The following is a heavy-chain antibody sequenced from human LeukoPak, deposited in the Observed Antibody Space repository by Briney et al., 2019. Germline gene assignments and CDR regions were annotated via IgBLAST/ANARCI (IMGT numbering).Heavy chain of an antibody. CDR3: ARGTIAHQRWLQFRRREAWSVPDY. CDR1: GYTFTSYD. Sequence: ASVKVSCKASGYTFTSYDINWVRQATGQGLEWMGWMNPNSGNTGYAQKFQGRVTMTRNTSISTAYMELSSLRSEDTAVYYCARGTIAHQRWLQFRRREAWSVPDYWGPGTLVTVSS. V-gene: IGHV1-8*01. CDR2: MNPNSGNT. J-gene: IGHJ4*02. D-gene: IGHD5-24*01.